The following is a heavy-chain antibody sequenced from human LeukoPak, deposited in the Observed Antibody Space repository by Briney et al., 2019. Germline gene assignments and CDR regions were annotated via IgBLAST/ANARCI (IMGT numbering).Heavy chain of an antibody. CDR1: GFTFSDYY. D-gene: IGHD1-26*01. CDR2: ISSSGSII. Sequence: GGSLRLSCAASGFTFSDYYMSWIRQAPEKGLEWVSYISSSGSIIYNADSVKGRFTISRDNAKNSLYLQMNSLRAEDTAVYYCARGIKWEPRGIDYWGQGTLVTVSS. J-gene: IGHJ4*02. CDR3: ARGIKWEPRGIDY. V-gene: IGHV3-11*01.